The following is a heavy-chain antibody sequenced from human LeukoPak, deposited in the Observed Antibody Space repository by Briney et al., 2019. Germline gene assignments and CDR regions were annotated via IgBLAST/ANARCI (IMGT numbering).Heavy chain of an antibody. J-gene: IGHJ4*02. CDR3: AKEGLRFLEWFSFFSFAGAFDY. D-gene: IGHD3-3*01. CDR2: MNPNSGNT. Sequence: ASVKVSCKASGYTFTSYDITWVRQATGQGLEWMGWMNPNSGNTGYAQKFQGRVTMTRNTSISTAYMELSSLRSEDTAVYYCAKEGLRFLEWFSFFSFAGAFDYWGQGTLVTVSS. CDR1: GYTFTSYD. V-gene: IGHV1-8*01.